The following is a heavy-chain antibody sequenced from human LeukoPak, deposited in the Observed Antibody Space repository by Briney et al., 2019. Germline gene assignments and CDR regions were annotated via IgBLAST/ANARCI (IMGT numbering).Heavy chain of an antibody. J-gene: IGHJ4*02. V-gene: IGHV3-74*01. CDR2: ISSDGTYT. CDR3: ARAPSGGYDY. D-gene: IGHD1-26*01. CDR1: GFTFSSHL. Sequence: GGSLRLSCAASGFTFSSHLMHWVRQAPGKGLVWVSRISSDGTYTNYADSVRGRFTISRDNTKNTLYLQMSSLRVEDTAIYYCARAPSGGYDYWGQGTLVTVSS.